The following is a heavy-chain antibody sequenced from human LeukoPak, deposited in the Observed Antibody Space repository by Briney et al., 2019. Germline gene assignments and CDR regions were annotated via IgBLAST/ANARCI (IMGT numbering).Heavy chain of an antibody. CDR2: IIPIFGTA. V-gene: IGHV1-69*05. Sequence: SVKVSCKASGGTFSSHAISWVRQAPGQGLEWMGWIIPIFGTANYAQKFQGRVTITTDESTSTAYMELSSLRSEDTAVYYCARTPQDYGGNPPDLWGRGTLVTVSS. CDR3: ARTPQDYGGNPPDL. J-gene: IGHJ2*01. D-gene: IGHD4-23*01. CDR1: GGTFSSHA.